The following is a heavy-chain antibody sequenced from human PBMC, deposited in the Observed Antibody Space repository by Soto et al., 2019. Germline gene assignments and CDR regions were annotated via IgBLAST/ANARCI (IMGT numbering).Heavy chain of an antibody. CDR1: GFTFSSYA. J-gene: IGHJ3*02. D-gene: IGHD6-19*01. CDR3: AKDPTLQKIAVAGTILLADAFDI. CDR2: ISGSGGST. Sequence: GGSLRLSCAASGFTFSSYAMSWVRQAPGKGLEWVSAISGSGGSTYYADSVKGRFTISRDNSKNTLYLQMNSLRAEDTAVYYCAKDPTLQKIAVAGTILLADAFDIWGQGTMVTVSS. V-gene: IGHV3-23*01.